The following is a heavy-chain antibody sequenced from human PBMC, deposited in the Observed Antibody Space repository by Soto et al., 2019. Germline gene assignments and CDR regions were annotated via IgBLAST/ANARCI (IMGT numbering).Heavy chain of an antibody. CDR2: IYYSGST. D-gene: IGHD6-25*01. CDR3: AGQTFTIAAASYGRSNWFDP. J-gene: IGHJ5*02. V-gene: IGHV4-31*03. CDR1: GGSISSGGYY. Sequence: PSETLSLTCTVSGGSISSGGYYWSWIRQHPGKGLEWTGYIYYSGSTYYNPSLKSRVTISVDTSKNQFSLKLSSVTAADTAVYYCAGQTFTIAAASYGRSNWFDPWGPGTLVTVSS.